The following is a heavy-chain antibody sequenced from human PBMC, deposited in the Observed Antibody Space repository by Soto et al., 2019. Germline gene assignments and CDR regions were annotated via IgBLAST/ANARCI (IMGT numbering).Heavy chain of an antibody. Sequence: QVQLVQSGAEVKKPGSSVKVSCKASGGTFSSYAISWVRQAPGQGLEWMGGVIPIFGTANYAQKLQGRVTITADESTSTGYMELGSVRSEDTAVYYCARAQEGGWNEFWFDPWCQGSLVTVSS. CDR3: ARAQEGGWNEFWFDP. J-gene: IGHJ5*02. CDR2: VIPIFGTA. D-gene: IGHD1-1*01. V-gene: IGHV1-69*01. CDR1: GGTFSSYA.